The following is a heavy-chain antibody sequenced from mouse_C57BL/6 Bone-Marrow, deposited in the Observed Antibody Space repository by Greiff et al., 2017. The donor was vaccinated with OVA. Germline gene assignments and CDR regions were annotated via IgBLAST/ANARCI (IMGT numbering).Heavy chain of an antibody. J-gene: IGHJ3*01. Sequence: EVMLVESGGGLVKPGGSLKLSCAASGFTFSSYAMSWVRQTPEKRLEWVATISDGGSYTYYPDNVKGRFTISRDNAKNNLYLQMSHLKSEDTAMYYCARDGAVVAKDWFAYWGQGTLVTVSA. CDR3: ARDGAVVAKDWFAY. D-gene: IGHD1-1*01. CDR2: ISDGGSYT. CDR1: GFTFSSYA. V-gene: IGHV5-4*01.